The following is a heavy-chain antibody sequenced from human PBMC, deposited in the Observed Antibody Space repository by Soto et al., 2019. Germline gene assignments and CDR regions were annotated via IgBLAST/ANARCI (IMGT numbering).Heavy chain of an antibody. CDR1: GGSFSGYY. V-gene: IGHV4-34*01. D-gene: IGHD6-13*01. CDR3: ATTHLNSSSYY. Sequence: KPSETLSLTCAVYGGSFSGYYWSWIRQPPGKGLEWIGEINHSGSTNYNPSLKSRVTISVDTSKNQFSLKLSSVTAADTAVYYCATTHLNSSSYYWGQGTLVTVSS. J-gene: IGHJ4*02. CDR2: INHSGST.